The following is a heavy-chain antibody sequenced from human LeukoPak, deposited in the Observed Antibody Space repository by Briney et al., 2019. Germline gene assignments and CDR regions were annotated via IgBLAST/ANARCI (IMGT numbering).Heavy chain of an antibody. J-gene: IGHJ1*01. CDR1: GGSISSSAYY. CDR2: IDYRESA. V-gene: IGHV4-39*07. D-gene: IGHD3-10*01. Sequence: PSETLXLTCTVSGGSISSSAYYWSWIRQSPGKGLQWIGTIDYRESAYYNPSLKGRLTISIDTSKNQFSLKLNSVTAADSAIYYCAKEGTSHWGQGTLVIVSS. CDR3: AKEGTSH.